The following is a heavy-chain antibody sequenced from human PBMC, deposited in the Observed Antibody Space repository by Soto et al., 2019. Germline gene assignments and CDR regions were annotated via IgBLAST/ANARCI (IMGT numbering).Heavy chain of an antibody. CDR2: INAGNGNT. V-gene: IGHV1-3*01. J-gene: IGHJ5*02. CDR3: ARSIVLVPAAMPASWFDP. Sequence: ASVKVSCKASGYTFTSYAMHWVRQAPGQRLEWMGWINAGNGNTKYSQKFQGRVTITRDTSASTAYMELSSLRSEDTAVYYCARSIVLVPAAMPASWFDPWGQGTLLTVSS. D-gene: IGHD2-2*01. CDR1: GYTFTSYA.